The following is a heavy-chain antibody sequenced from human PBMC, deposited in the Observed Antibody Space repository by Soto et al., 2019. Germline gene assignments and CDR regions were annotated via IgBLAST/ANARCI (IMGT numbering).Heavy chain of an antibody. Sequence: QVQLVQSGAEVKKPGSSVKVSCKASGGTFSTHAISWVRQAPGQGLEWLGGIIPTLGTPNYAQKFQGRVTVTADEYTSKAYMELSRLTSEDTAVYYCARAAFRSDYYGYYYGMDVWGQGTAVNV. V-gene: IGHV1-69*01. D-gene: IGHD3-3*01. J-gene: IGHJ6*02. CDR2: IIPTLGTP. CDR1: GGTFSTHA. CDR3: ARAAFRSDYYGYYYGMDV.